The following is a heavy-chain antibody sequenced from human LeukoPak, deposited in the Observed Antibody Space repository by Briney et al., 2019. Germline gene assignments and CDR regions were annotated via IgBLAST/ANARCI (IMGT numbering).Heavy chain of an antibody. V-gene: IGHV4-39*07. Sequence: SETLSLTCTVSGGSISSSSYYWGWIRPPPGKGLEWYGSIYYSGSTYYNPSLKSRVTISVDPSKNQFSLKLSSVTAADTAVYYCARARIGVLWSSPNAFDIWGQGTMVTVSS. J-gene: IGHJ3*02. D-gene: IGHD3-10*01. CDR1: GGSISSSSYY. CDR2: IYYSGST. CDR3: ARARIGVLWSSPNAFDI.